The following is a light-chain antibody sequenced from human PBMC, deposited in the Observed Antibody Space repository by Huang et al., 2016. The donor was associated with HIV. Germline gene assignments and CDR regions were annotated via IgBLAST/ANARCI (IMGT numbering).Light chain of an antibody. J-gene: IGKJ3*01. CDR1: QDISNY. CDR2: DAS. CDR3: QQYDNPGGFT. Sequence: DIQMTQSPSSLFASVGDRVTITCQASQDISNYLNWYQQKPGKAPKLLIYDASNLETGVPSRFSGSGSGTDFTFTISSLQPEDIATYYCQQYDNPGGFTFGPGTKVDIK. V-gene: IGKV1-33*01.